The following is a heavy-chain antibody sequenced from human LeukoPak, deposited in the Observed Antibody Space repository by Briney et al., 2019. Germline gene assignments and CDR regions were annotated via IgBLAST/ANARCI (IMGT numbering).Heavy chain of an antibody. V-gene: IGHV3-66*02. CDR1: GFTVSSNY. CDR3: ARDGDTLVGFDY. J-gene: IGHJ4*02. CDR2: IYSGGST. D-gene: IGHD5-18*01. Sequence: PGGSLRLSCAASGFTVSSNYMSWVRQAPGRGLEWVSVIYSGGSTYYADSVKGRFTISRDNSKNTLYLQMNSLRAEDTAVYYCARDGDTLVGFDYWGQGTLVTVSS.